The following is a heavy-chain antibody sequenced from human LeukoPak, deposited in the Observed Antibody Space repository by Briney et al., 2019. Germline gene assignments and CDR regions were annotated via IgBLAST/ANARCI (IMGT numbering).Heavy chain of an antibody. CDR3: ARDIAARPFDY. J-gene: IGHJ4*02. D-gene: IGHD6-6*01. CDR1: GFTFSSYA. CDR2: ISSSSSYI. V-gene: IGHV3-21*01. Sequence: AGGSLRLSCVASGFTFSSYAMHWVRQAPGKGLEWVSSISSSSSYIYYADSVKGRFTISRDNAKNSLYLQMNSLRAEDTAVYYCARDIAARPFDYWGQGTLVTVSS.